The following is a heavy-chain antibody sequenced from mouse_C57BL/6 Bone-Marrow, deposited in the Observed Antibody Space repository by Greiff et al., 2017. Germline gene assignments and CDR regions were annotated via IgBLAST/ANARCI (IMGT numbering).Heavy chain of an antibody. CDR1: GFTFSGFY. Sequence: EVQRVESGGGLVQSGRSLRLSCATSGFTFSGFYMEWVRQAPGKGLEWIAASRNKANDYTTEYSASVKGRFIVSRDTSQSILYLQMNALRAEDSAMYYCARAVYGCDVGYAMYYWGQGPSVTVSS. CDR2: SRNKANDYTT. CDR3: ARAVYGCDVGYAMYY. V-gene: IGHV7-1*01. J-gene: IGHJ4*01. D-gene: IGHD2-2*01.